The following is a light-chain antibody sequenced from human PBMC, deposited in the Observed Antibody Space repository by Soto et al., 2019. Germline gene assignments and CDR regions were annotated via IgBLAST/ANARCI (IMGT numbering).Light chain of an antibody. V-gene: IGKV3-20*01. CDR3: QQYDSSPRT. CDR1: QSVTKY. J-gene: IGKJ1*01. CDR2: GAS. Sequence: EIVLTQSPATLSLSPGESATLSCRASQSVTKYLVWYQQKPGQAPRLLIYGASSRATGIPDRFSGSGSGTDFTLTINRLEPEDFAVYYCQQYDSSPRTFGQGTKVDIK.